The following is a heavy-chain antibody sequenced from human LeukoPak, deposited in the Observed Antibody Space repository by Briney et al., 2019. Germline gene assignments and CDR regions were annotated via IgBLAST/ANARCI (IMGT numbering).Heavy chain of an antibody. CDR1: GGPISNFA. D-gene: IGHD2-2*01. Sequence: GASVKVSCKASGGPISNFAINWVRQAPGQGLEWMGGIIPIFGTANYAQKFQGGVTITADESTSTAYMELSSLRSEDTAVYYCARDLPRRGIVVVPAARDAFDIWGQGTMVTVSS. J-gene: IGHJ3*02. V-gene: IGHV1-69*13. CDR2: IIPIFGTA. CDR3: ARDLPRRGIVVVPAARDAFDI.